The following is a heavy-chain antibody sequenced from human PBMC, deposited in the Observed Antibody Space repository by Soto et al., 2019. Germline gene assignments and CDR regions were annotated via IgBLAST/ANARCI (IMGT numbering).Heavy chain of an antibody. CDR3: ARTLRFLEWPPGVEWFDP. J-gene: IGHJ5*02. Sequence: ASVKVSCKASGYTFTSYDINWVRQATGQGLEWMGWMNPNRGNTGYAQKFQGRVTMTRNTSISTAYMELSSLRSEDTAVYYCARTLRFLEWPPGVEWFDPWGQGTLVTVSS. CDR2: MNPNRGNT. CDR1: GYTFTSYD. V-gene: IGHV1-8*01. D-gene: IGHD3-3*01.